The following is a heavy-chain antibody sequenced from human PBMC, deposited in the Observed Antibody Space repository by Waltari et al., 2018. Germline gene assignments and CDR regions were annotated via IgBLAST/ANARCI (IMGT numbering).Heavy chain of an antibody. CDR1: GFTYSNHW. CDR3: ARLAPKTYRSPVPGRDYYYGLDV. D-gene: IGHD6-13*01. Sequence: QLVESGGGLVQPGDSLRLSCAASGFTYSNHWMHWVRQAPGKGLVWVSRINGDGSTSNYADSVKGRFTISRDNTKKTLYLQMKRLRVEDTAVYYCARLAPKTYRSPVPGRDYYYGLDVWGQGTTVIVSS. J-gene: IGHJ6*02. CDR2: INGDGSTS. V-gene: IGHV3-74*01.